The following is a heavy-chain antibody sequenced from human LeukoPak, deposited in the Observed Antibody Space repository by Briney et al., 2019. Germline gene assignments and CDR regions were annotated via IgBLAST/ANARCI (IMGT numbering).Heavy chain of an antibody. D-gene: IGHD6-19*01. CDR1: GFTFSSYA. J-gene: IGHJ6*02. Sequence: GGSLRLSCAASGFTFSSYAMHWVRQAPGKGLEWVAVISYDGSNKYYADSVKGRFTISRDNAKNSLYLQMNSLRDEDTAVYYCARDRGQLASMDVWGQGTTVTVSS. CDR2: ISYDGSNK. CDR3: ARDRGQLASMDV. V-gene: IGHV3-30-3*01.